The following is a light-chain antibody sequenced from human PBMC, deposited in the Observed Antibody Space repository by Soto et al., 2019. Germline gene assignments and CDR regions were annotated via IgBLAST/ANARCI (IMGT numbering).Light chain of an antibody. Sequence: DIQMTQSPSSLSASIGDRVTITCRASQSIGTSLNWYQQKPGKAPKLLVYGIFNLQGGVTSRFIGSGSGTEFALTISSLQPEDFAVYYWQQSYSTPPTFGQGTEVVMK. CDR1: QSIGTS. CDR3: QQSYSTPPT. J-gene: IGKJ2*01. V-gene: IGKV1-39*01. CDR2: GIF.